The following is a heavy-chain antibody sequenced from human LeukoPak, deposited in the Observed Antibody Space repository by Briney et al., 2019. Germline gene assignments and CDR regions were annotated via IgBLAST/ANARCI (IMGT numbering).Heavy chain of an antibody. CDR3: ASNTGTVFDY. J-gene: IGHJ4*02. V-gene: IGHV4-61*02. D-gene: IGHD7-27*01. CDR1: GGSISSGTYY. CDR2: IYPNGRT. Sequence: SETLSLTCTVSGGSISSGTYYWHWIRQPAGKGLEWIGRIYPNGRTEYNPSLKSRATILLDTSKNQFSLNLTSVTAADTAVYYCASNTGTVFDYWGQGALVTVSS.